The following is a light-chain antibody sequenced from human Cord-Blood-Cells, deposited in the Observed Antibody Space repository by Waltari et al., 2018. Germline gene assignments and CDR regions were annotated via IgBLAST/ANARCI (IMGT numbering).Light chain of an antibody. CDR1: QSISSY. V-gene: IGKV1-39*01. J-gene: IGKJ3*01. CDR2: AAS. CDR3: QQSYSTPFT. Sequence: DIQMTQSPPSLSASPGDRVTITCRASQSISSYLNWYQQKPGKAPKLLIYAASSLQSGVPSRFSGSGSGTDFTLTISSLQPEDFATYYCQQSYSTPFTFGPGTKVDIK.